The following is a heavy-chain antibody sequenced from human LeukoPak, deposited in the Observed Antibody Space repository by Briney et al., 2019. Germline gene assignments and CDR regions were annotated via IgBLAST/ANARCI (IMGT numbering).Heavy chain of an antibody. V-gene: IGHV1-2*02. CDR2: INPNSGGT. Sequence: ASVKVSCKASGYTFTGYYMHWVRQAPGQGLEWMGWINPNSGGTNYAQKFQGRVTMTRDTSISTAYMELSRLRSDDTAVYYCAREADPRPKGPSNFDYWGQGTLVTVSS. J-gene: IGHJ4*02. CDR3: AREADPRPKGPSNFDY. D-gene: IGHD6-6*01. CDR1: GYTFTGYY.